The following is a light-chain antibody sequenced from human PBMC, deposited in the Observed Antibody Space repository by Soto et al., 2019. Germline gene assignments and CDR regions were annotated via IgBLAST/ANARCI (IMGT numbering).Light chain of an antibody. V-gene: IGKV3-15*01. CDR1: QSISSN. CDR2: RTS. CDR3: QQYNNWPRAT. J-gene: IGKJ4*01. Sequence: EIVRTQSTATLSVSPGERATLSCRASQSISSNLAWYQQKPGQAPRLLMFRTSSRATGFPARFSGSGSGTEFNLTISSLQSEDFGVYYCQQYNNWPRATFGGGTKVDIK.